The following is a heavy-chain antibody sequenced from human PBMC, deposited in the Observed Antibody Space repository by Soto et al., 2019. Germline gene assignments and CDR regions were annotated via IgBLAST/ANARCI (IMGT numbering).Heavy chain of an antibody. J-gene: IGHJ4*02. Sequence: QVQLQQWGAGLLKPSETLSLTCAVYGGSFSGYYWSWIRQPPGKGLEWIGEINHSGSTNYNPSLKRRVARAVDTSKNQCALKLSSVAAADTAVYDCARDYYYDSSGYYYYWGQGTLVTVSS. CDR3: ARDYYYDSSGYYYY. CDR1: GGSFSGYY. V-gene: IGHV4-34*01. D-gene: IGHD3-22*01. CDR2: INHSGST.